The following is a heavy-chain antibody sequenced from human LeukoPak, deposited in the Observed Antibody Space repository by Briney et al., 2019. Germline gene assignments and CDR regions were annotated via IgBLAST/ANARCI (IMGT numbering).Heavy chain of an antibody. CDR2: IIPIFGTA. J-gene: IGHJ4*02. CDR1: GYTFTGYY. D-gene: IGHD3-10*01. V-gene: IGHV1-69*13. Sequence: SVKVSCKASGYTFTGYYMHWVRQAPGQGLEWMGGIIPIFGTANYAQKFQGRVTITADESTSAAYMELSSLRSEDTAVYYCARDRGVNRAPWDFDYWGQGTLVTVSS. CDR3: ARDRGVNRAPWDFDY.